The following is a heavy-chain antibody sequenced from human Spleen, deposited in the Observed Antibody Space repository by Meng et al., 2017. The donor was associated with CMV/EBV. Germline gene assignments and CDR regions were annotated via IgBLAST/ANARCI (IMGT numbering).Heavy chain of an antibody. D-gene: IGHD6-19*01. J-gene: IGHJ4*02. CDR2: IYPGDSDT. CDR1: GFTFGSYW. V-gene: IGHV5-51*01. Sequence: GGSLRLSCQGFGFTFGSYWVAWVRQMPGKGLEWMGIIYPGDSDTRYSPSFQGQVTISADKSITTAYLQWSSLRASDTAIYYCARQYSSHFDYWGQGTLVTVSS. CDR3: ARQYSSHFDY.